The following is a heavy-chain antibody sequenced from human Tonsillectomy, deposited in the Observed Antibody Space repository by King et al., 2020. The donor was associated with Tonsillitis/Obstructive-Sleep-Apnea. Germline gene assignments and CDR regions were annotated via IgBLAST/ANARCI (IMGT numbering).Heavy chain of an antibody. V-gene: IGHV3-33*01. Sequence: VQLVESGGGVVQPGRSLRLSCAASGFNFSTYGMNWVRQAPGKGLEWVAAIWYDGSNEYHADSVKGRFTVSRDNSKNTLFLQMNSLGAEDTAVYYCARAASHDWHELWGRGTLVTVSS. CDR2: IWYDGSNE. CDR1: GFNFSTYG. D-gene: IGHD3-9*01. CDR3: ARAASHDWHEL. J-gene: IGHJ2*01.